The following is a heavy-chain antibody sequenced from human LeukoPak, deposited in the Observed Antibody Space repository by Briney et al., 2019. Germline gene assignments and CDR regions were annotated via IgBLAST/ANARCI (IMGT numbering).Heavy chain of an antibody. V-gene: IGHV1-2*02. CDR1: GYTFTGYY. Sequence: ASVKVSCKASGYTFTGYYINWVRQAPGQGLEWMGWINPNTGGTNYEQKFQGRVTMTRDTSISTAYMELSRLRSDDTAVYYCARDVGGGPFFDYWGQGTLVTVSS. CDR3: ARDVGGGPFFDY. J-gene: IGHJ4*02. CDR2: INPNTGGT. D-gene: IGHD2-15*01.